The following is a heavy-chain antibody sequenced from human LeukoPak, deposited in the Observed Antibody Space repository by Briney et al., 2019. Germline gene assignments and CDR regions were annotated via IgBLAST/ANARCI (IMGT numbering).Heavy chain of an antibody. Sequence: GGSLRLSCAASGLTFSSSALSWVRQAPGKGLQWVSSISGSGLQTRYADSVKGRFTISRDNSKNTLYLQMNSLRAEDTAVYYCARDGYYDSTVLAFDIWGQGTMVTVSS. V-gene: IGHV3-23*01. D-gene: IGHD3-22*01. CDR3: ARDGYYDSTVLAFDI. CDR2: ISGSGLQT. CDR1: GLTFSSSA. J-gene: IGHJ3*02.